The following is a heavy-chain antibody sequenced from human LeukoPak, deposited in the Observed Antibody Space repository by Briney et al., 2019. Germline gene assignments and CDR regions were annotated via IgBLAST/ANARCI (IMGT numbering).Heavy chain of an antibody. CDR2: MNPNSGNT. J-gene: IGHJ6*03. CDR1: GYTFTSYD. D-gene: IGHD1-26*01. Sequence: GASVKVSCKASGYTFTSYDINWVRQATGQGLEWMGWMNPNSGNTGYAQKFQGRVTITRNTSISTAYMELSSLRSEDTAVYYCARGPSGSPGYYYYYMDVWGKGTTVTVSS. CDR3: ARGPSGSPGYYYYYMDV. V-gene: IGHV1-8*03.